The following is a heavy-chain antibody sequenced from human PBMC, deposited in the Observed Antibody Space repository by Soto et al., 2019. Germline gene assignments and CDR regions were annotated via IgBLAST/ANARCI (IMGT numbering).Heavy chain of an antibody. Sequence: GGSLRLSCAASGFTFDDYAMHWVRQAPGKGLEWVSLISWDGGSTYYADSVKGRFTISRDNSKNSPYLQMNSLRAEDTALYYCAKSVKGSSWTYYYYYGMDVWGQGTTVTAP. J-gene: IGHJ6*02. CDR1: GFTFDDYA. D-gene: IGHD6-13*01. CDR3: AKSVKGSSWTYYYYYGMDV. V-gene: IGHV3-43D*04. CDR2: ISWDGGST.